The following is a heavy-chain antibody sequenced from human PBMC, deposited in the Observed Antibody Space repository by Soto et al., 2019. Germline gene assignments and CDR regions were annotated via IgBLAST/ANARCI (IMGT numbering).Heavy chain of an antibody. CDR2: IIPIFGTA. CDR3: ARDKRVVVEGHWFDP. CDR1: GGTFSSYA. V-gene: IGHV1-69*13. J-gene: IGHJ5*02. Sequence: ASVKVSCKASGGTFSSYAISWVRQAPGQGLEWMGGIIPIFGTANYAQKFQGRVTITADESTSTAYMELSSLRSEDTAVYYCARDKRVVVEGHWFDPWGQGTLVTVSS. D-gene: IGHD2-2*01.